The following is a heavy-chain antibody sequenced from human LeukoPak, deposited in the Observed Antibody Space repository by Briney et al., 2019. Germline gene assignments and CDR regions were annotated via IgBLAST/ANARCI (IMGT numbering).Heavy chain of an antibody. CDR3: ARDRVGSSSWYGSRRYLAPDY. V-gene: IGHV1-18*01. CDR2: ISAYNGNT. CDR1: GYTFTSYG. Sequence: GASVNVSCKASGYTFTSYGISWVRQAPGQGLEWMGWISAYNGNTNYAQKLQGRVTMTTDTSTSTAYMELRSLGSDDTAVYYCARDRVGSSSWYGSRRYLAPDYWGQGTLVTVSS. J-gene: IGHJ4*02. D-gene: IGHD6-13*01.